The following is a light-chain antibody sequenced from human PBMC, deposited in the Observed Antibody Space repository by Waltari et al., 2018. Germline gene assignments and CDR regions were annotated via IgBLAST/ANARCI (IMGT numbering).Light chain of an antibody. CDR2: DAS. J-gene: IGKJ3*01. V-gene: IGKV1-33*01. Sequence: DIQMTQSPSSLSASVGDRVTITCQASQDISNYLNWYQQKPGKAPKLLIYDASNLETGVPSRFSSSGSGTVFTFTLRPLQTAAIDTYYCQQYPPLPLTFGPGTQLDIK. CDR3: QQYPPLPLT. CDR1: QDISNY.